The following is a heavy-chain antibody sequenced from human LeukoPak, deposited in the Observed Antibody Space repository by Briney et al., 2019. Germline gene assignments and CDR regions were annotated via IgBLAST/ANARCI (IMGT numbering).Heavy chain of an antibody. J-gene: IGHJ3*02. CDR2: IVVDHNYT. CDR3: AATDSGYYYDGSGYQVPDGFDI. V-gene: IGHV1-58*01. D-gene: IGHD3-22*01. CDR1: GFTFTSSV. Sequence: ASVKVSCKPSGFTFTSSVLQWVRQARGQRLEWIGWIVVDHNYTNYAQKFQERVTITGDMSTGTVYMEVSSLRSEDTAVYYCAATDSGYYYDGSGYQVPDGFDIWGQGTMVTVSS.